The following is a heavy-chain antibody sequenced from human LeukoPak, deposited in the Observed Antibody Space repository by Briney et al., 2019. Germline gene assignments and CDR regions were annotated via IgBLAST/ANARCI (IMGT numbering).Heavy chain of an antibody. CDR1: GYTFTSYD. D-gene: IGHD3-22*01. CDR2: MNPNSGNT. CDR3: ASGFSYDSSGYWFDC. V-gene: IGHV1-8*01. J-gene: IGHJ4*02. Sequence: GASVTVSCKASGYTFTSYDINWVRRAPGQGLEWMGWMNPNSGNTGYAQKFQGRVTMTRNTSISTAYMELSSLRSEDTAVYYCASGFSYDSSGYWFDCWGQGTLVTVSS.